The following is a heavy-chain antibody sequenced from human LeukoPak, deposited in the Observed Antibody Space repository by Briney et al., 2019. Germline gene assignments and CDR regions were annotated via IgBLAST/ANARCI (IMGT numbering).Heavy chain of an antibody. D-gene: IGHD3-10*01. CDR2: MNPNSGNT. CDR1: GYTFTSYD. V-gene: IGHV1-8*01. J-gene: IGHJ6*02. CDR3: ARDSSGSYYLYYYYYGMDV. Sequence: ASVKVSCKASGYTFTSYDINWVRQATGQGLEWMGWMNPNSGNTGYAQKFQGSVTMTRNTSISTAYMELSSLRSEDTAVYYCARDSSGSYYLYYYYYGMDVWGQGTTVTVSS.